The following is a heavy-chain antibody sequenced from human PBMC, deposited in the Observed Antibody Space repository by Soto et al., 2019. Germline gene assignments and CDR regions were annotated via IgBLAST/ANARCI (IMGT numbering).Heavy chain of an antibody. V-gene: IGHV1-46*01. D-gene: IGHD3-22*01. J-gene: IGHJ4*02. CDR2: INPSGGST. Sequence: ASVKVSCKASGYTFTSYYMRWVRQAPGQGLEWMGIINPSGGSTSYAQKFQGRVTMTRDTSTSTVYMELSSLRSEDTAVYYCARARRYYDSSGYYYTIDYLDYWGQGTLVTVSS. CDR1: GYTFTSYY. CDR3: ARARRYYDSSGYYYTIDYLDY.